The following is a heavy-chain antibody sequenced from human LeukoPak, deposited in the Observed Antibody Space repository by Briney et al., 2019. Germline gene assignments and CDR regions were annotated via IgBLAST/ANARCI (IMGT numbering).Heavy chain of an antibody. CDR3: ARDTEEQSSSYFDY. J-gene: IGHJ4*02. D-gene: IGHD6-19*01. V-gene: IGHV4-61*01. Sequence: ASETLSLTCTVSGGSVSSGSYYWCWIRQPPGKGLEWIGYIYYSGSTNYNPSLKSRVTISVDTSKNQFSLKLSSVTAADTAVYYCARDTEEQSSSYFDYWGQGTLVTVSS. CDR2: IYYSGST. CDR1: GGSVSSGSYY.